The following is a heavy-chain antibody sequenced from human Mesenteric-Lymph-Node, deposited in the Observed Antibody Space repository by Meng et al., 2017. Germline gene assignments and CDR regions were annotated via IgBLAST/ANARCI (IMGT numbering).Heavy chain of an antibody. Sequence: QVQLQESGPGLVKPSVTLSLTCGVSGVSVTSGHFLTWVRQPPGKGLEWIGEFHYTGPINYKPSLMSRVTISVDASRNQFSLRLTSVTATDTAVYYCASLTTFKDYWGQGTLVTVSS. J-gene: IGHJ4*02. V-gene: IGHV4-4*02. CDR2: FHYTGPI. CDR1: GVSVTSGHF. D-gene: IGHD4-11*01. CDR3: ASLTTFKDY.